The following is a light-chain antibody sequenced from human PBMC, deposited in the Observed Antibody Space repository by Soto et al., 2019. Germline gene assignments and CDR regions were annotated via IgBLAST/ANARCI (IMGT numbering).Light chain of an antibody. J-gene: IGKJ1*01. CDR1: QYINTR. CDR3: HQRQSWPRT. V-gene: IGKV3-11*01. Sequence: EIVLTQSPATLSSFPGDRVTLSCRASQYINTRLAWYQHRPGQAPRLLIYQTSRRAAGIPARFSASGSGTDFTLTISDVQSEDFALYYCHQRQSWPRTFGQGTKVDIK. CDR2: QTS.